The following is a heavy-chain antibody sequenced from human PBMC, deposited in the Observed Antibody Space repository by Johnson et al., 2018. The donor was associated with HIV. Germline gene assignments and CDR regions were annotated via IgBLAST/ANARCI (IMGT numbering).Heavy chain of an antibody. CDR2: IWYDGSNK. Sequence: VQLVESGGGVVQPGKSLRLSCAASGFTFSSYGMHWVRQAPGKGLEWVAVIWYDGSNKYYADSVKGRFTISRYNSTLYLQMNSLRVEDTAVYYCARGRIATGCMRGGAVDIWGQGTVVTVSS. CDR3: ARGRIATGCMRGGAVDI. CDR1: GFTFSSYG. J-gene: IGHJ3*02. D-gene: IGHD6-13*01. V-gene: IGHV3-33*01.